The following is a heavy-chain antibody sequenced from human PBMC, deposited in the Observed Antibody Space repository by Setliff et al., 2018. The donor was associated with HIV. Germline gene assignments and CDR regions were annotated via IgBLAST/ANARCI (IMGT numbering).Heavy chain of an antibody. D-gene: IGHD3-9*01. CDR2: IYSSGST. CDR3: ARRKRYFVPFDY. V-gene: IGHV4-4*09. CDR1: GGSISGHY. J-gene: IGHJ4*02. Sequence: PSETLSLTCTVSGGSISGHYWSWIRQPPGRGLEWIGYIYSSGSTNFNPPLQSRVTISVDTSKNQFSLKLSSVTAADTAVYYCARRKRYFVPFDYWGQGTLVTVSS.